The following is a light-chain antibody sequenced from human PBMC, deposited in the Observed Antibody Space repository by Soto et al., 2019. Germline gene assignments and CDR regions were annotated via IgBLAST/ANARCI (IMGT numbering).Light chain of an antibody. J-gene: IGKJ1*01. CDR2: AAS. V-gene: IGKV1-39*01. CDR3: QQSYMSPRT. Sequence: ILLTQSASSLSASEGDSVTIACRASQRFXSHFNWYQQKPGKAPKVLXYAASSFQSGCPSSLSGSGSGTDFTRTISSLQPDDCASYYWQQSYMSPRTFGQVTKVDIK. CDR1: QRFXSH.